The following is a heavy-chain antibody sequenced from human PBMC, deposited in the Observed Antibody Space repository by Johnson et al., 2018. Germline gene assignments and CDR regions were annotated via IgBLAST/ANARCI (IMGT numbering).Heavy chain of an antibody. CDR2: IYPDDSDT. Sequence: EVQLVESGAEVKKPGESLRISCHGSGYSFTTYWIGWVRQLPGKGLEWMAIIYPDDSDTKYSPPFQAQVTTSADKSISPAYLQWSSPKASDPAIYYCASAFGGVKVWGQGTLVTVSS. CDR1: GYSFTTYW. CDR3: ASAFGGVKV. V-gene: IGHV5-51*01. D-gene: IGHD3-16*01. J-gene: IGHJ4*02.